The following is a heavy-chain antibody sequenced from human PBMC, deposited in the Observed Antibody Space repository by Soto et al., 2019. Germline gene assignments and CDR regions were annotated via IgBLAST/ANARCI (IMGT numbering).Heavy chain of an antibody. CDR3: ANAHSSSWYGVDY. J-gene: IGHJ4*02. D-gene: IGHD6-13*01. CDR1: GFTFSSYG. CDR2: ISYDGSNK. V-gene: IGHV3-30*18. Sequence: GGSLRLSCAASGFTFSSYGMHWVRQAPGKGLEWVAVISYDGSNKYYADSVKGRFTISRDNSKNTLYLQMNSLRAEDTAVYYCANAHSSSWYGVDYWGQGTLVTVSS.